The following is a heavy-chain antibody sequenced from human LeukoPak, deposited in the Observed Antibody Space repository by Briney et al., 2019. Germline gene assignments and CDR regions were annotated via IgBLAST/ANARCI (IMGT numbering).Heavy chain of an antibody. J-gene: IGHJ4*02. Sequence: GASLKISCKTSGSYFTDYWIGWVRPQPGKGLEWMGIIRADSQITYSPSFQGQVTFSADKSISTAYLQWSSLKASDTAMYYCARSYSYGPLFDYWGQGTLVTVSS. CDR2: IRADSQI. CDR3: ARSYSYGPLFDY. D-gene: IGHD5-18*01. V-gene: IGHV5-51*01. CDR1: GSYFTDYW.